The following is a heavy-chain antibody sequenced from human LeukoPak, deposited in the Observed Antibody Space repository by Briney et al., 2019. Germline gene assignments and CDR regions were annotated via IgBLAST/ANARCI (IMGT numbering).Heavy chain of an antibody. V-gene: IGHV1-8*01. Sequence: SVKVSCKASGYTFTIYDINWVRQAPGQGLEWVGWMNPKSGDTVYAQNFQGGVTMTRDISIGTAYMELDSLRSEDTAVYYCARDASIAVAGGGYWGQGTLVTVSS. J-gene: IGHJ4*02. CDR3: ARDASIAVAGGGY. CDR2: MNPKSGDT. CDR1: GYTFTIYD. D-gene: IGHD6-19*01.